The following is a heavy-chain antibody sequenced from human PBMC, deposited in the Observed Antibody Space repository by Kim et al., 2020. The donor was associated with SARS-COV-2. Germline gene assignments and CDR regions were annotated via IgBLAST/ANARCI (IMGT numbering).Heavy chain of an antibody. V-gene: IGHV1-69*13. CDR1: GGTFSSYA. CDR2: IIPIFGTA. D-gene: IGHD3-10*01. Sequence: SVKVSCKASGGTFSSYAISWVRQAPGQGLEWMGGIIPIFGTANYAQKFQGRVTITEDESTSTAYMELSSLRSEDTAVYYCASRITMVRGVIGGLWSWGQGTLVTVSS. CDR3: ASRITMVRGVIGGLWS. J-gene: IGHJ5*02.